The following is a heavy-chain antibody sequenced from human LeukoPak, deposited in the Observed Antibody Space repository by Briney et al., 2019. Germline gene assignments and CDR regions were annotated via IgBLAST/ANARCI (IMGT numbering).Heavy chain of an antibody. Sequence: PSETLSLTCAVSGGSISSGGYSWSWIRQPPGKGLEGIGYIYYIGSTYYNPSLKSRVTISVDTSKNQFSLKLSSVPAADTAVYYCARARFLEWLSSYYYMDVWGKGTTVTVSS. D-gene: IGHD3-3*01. CDR1: GGSISSGGYS. V-gene: IGHV4-30-4*07. CDR2: IYYIGST. J-gene: IGHJ6*03. CDR3: ARARFLEWLSSYYYMDV.